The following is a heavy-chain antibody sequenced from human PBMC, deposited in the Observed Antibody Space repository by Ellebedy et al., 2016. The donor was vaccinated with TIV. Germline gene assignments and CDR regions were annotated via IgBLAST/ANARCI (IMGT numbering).Heavy chain of an antibody. Sequence: GGSLRLSCAASGFIISYYAMHWVRQVPGKGLEWVSLLASDGATTFYADSVKGRFTISRDNAKNSLYLQMNSLRAEDTAVYYCARGPNYYDSSGYIPLYYYGMDVWGQGTTVTVSS. D-gene: IGHD3-22*01. CDR1: GFIISYYA. CDR3: ARGPNYYDSSGYIPLYYYGMDV. CDR2: LASDGATT. V-gene: IGHV3-43D*03. J-gene: IGHJ6*02.